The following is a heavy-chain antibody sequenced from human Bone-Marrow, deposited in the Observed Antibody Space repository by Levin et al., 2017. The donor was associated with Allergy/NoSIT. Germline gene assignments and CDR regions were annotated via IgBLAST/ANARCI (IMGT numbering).Heavy chain of an antibody. V-gene: IGHV1-69*04. Sequence: KISCKASGDTFNRYTIAWVRLAPGQGLEWMGRIIPILRIANYGQKFLGRVTITAEKSTSTVYMELRSLTSEDTAVYYRARDRDGSGSYYYWGQGTLVTVSS. D-gene: IGHD1-26*01. J-gene: IGHJ4*02. CDR1: GDTFNRYT. CDR3: ARDRDGSGSYYY. CDR2: IIPILRIA.